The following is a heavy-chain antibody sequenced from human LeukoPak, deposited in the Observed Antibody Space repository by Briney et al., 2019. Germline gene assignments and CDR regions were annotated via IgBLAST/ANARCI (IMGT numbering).Heavy chain of an antibody. Sequence: PSETLSLTCTVSGASISSYYWSCVRQSPGEGLEWIGYIYYTGSTSYNPSLKSRVTLSVDTSKNQLSLNLRSVTAADTAVYYCARDRWLDLWGQGTLVTVSS. CDR2: IYYTGST. V-gene: IGHV4-59*01. CDR3: ARDRWLDL. J-gene: IGHJ5*02. CDR1: GASISSYY.